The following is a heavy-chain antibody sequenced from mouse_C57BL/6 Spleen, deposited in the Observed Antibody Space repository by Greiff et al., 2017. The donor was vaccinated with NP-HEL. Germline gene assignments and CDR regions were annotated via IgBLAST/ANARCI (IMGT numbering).Heavy chain of an antibody. CDR3: ARHDYEGAY. CDR1: GFTFSDYY. CDR2: ISNGGGST. J-gene: IGHJ3*01. D-gene: IGHD2-4*01. V-gene: IGHV5-12*01. Sequence: EVQLVESGGGLVQPGGSLKLSCAASGFTFSDYYMYWVRQTPEKRLEWVAYISNGGGSTYYPDTVKGRFTISRDNAKNTLYLQMSRLKSEDTAMYYCARHDYEGAYWGQGTLVTVSA.